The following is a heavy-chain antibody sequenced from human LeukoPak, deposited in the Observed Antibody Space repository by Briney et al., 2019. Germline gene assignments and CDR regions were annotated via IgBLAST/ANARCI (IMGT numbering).Heavy chain of an antibody. D-gene: IGHD3-3*01. CDR3: ARVRPYTIFGVVIKSDFDY. Sequence: ASVKVSCKASGYTFTGYYMHWVRQAAGQGLEWMGWINPNSGGTNYAQKFQGRVTMTRDTSISTAYMELSRLRSDDTAVYYCARVRPYTIFGVVIKSDFDYWGQGTLVTVSS. CDR1: GYTFTGYY. CDR2: INPNSGGT. J-gene: IGHJ4*02. V-gene: IGHV1-2*02.